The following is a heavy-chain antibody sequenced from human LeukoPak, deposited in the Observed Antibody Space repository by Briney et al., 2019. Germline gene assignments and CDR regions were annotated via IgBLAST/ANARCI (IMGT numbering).Heavy chain of an antibody. CDR3: AKDAFYDILTGYYFDS. V-gene: IGHV3-48*03. CDR1: GFTFSSYE. J-gene: IGHJ4*02. Sequence: GGSLRLSCAASGFTFSSYEMNWVRQAPGKGLEWVSYISSSGSTIYYADSVKGRFTISRDNAKNSLYLQMNSLRAEDTAVYYCAKDAFYDILTGYYFDSWGQGTLVTVSS. D-gene: IGHD3-9*01. CDR2: ISSSGSTI.